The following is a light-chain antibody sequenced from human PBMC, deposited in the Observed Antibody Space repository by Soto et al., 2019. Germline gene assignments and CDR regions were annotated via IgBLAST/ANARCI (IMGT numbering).Light chain of an antibody. Sequence: QSVLTQPASVSGSPGQSITISCTGTSADVGGYKYVSWLQQHPGKVPKLLIYDVTSRPSGVSNRFSGSKSGNTASLIISGLQAEDEADYYCISYTSSDTYVFGTGTQLTVL. CDR3: ISYTSSDTYV. CDR1: SADVGGYKY. J-gene: IGLJ1*01. V-gene: IGLV2-14*01. CDR2: DVT.